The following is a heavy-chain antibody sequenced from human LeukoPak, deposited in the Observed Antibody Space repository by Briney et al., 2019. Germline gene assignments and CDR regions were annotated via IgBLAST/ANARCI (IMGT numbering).Heavy chain of an antibody. CDR1: EYTFTSYY. CDR3: ARDLGGYWGFDY. D-gene: IGHD7-27*01. CDR2: INPSGDST. V-gene: IGHV1-46*01. Sequence: ASVKVSCMASEYTFTSYYMHWVRQAPGQGLEWMGIINPSGDSTGYAQKFQGRVTVTKDVSTYTLYMELSSLTSEDTAVYYCARDLGGYWGFDYWGQGTLVTVSS. J-gene: IGHJ4*02.